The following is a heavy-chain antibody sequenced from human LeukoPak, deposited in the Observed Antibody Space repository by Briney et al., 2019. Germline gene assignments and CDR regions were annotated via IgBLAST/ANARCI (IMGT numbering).Heavy chain of an antibody. V-gene: IGHV3-23*01. J-gene: IGHJ2*01. CDR2: ISGSGAFT. Sequence: ETLSLTCTVSGGSISTSSYYWGWIRQPPGKGLEWVSSISGSGAFTYYTDSVKGRFTISRDNSKNTLDLQMNSLRAEDTAVYYCAKDPEGIVGAPSYFDLWGRGTLVTVSS. CDR3: AKDPEGIVGAPSYFDL. D-gene: IGHD1-26*01. CDR1: GGSISTSSYY.